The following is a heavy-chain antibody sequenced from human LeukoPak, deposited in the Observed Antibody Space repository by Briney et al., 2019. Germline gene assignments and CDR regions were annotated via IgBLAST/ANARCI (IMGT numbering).Heavy chain of an antibody. D-gene: IGHD2-8*01. Sequence: SQTLSLTCAISGDSVSSNSPAWHWIRQSPSRGLEWLGRTYYRSKWYYDYAVSVKSRITINPDTSKNQFSLQLNSVTPEDTAVYYCAREMGSLHIWGQGTMVTVS. J-gene: IGHJ3*02. CDR3: AREMGSLHI. CDR2: TYYRSKWYY. V-gene: IGHV6-1*01. CDR1: GDSVSSNSPA.